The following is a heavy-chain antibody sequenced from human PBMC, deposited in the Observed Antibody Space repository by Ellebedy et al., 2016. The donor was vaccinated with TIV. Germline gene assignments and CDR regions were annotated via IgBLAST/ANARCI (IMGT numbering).Heavy chain of an antibody. Sequence: MPSETLSLTCAVYGGSFSGYYWSWIRQPPGKGLEWIGEINHSGSTNYNPSLKSRVTISVDTSKNQFSLKLSSVTAADTAVYYCARGDHGIPYDYWGQGTLVTVSS. V-gene: IGHV4-34*01. CDR3: ARGDHGIPYDY. J-gene: IGHJ4*02. CDR2: INHSGST. D-gene: IGHD5-18*01. CDR1: GGSFSGYY.